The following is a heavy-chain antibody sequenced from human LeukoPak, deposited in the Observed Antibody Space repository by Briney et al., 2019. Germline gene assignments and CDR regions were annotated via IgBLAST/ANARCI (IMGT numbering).Heavy chain of an antibody. J-gene: IGHJ6*02. D-gene: IGHD3-22*01. CDR3: ARDHQPHYYDSSGYYYGMDV. CDR1: GFTFSSYD. CDR2: IGTAGDT. V-gene: IGHV3-13*01. Sequence: GGPLRLSCAASGFTFSSYDMHWVRQATGKGLKWFSAIGTAGDTYYPGSMKGRFTISRENAKNSLYLQMNSLRAEDTAVYYCARDHQPHYYDSSGYYYGMDVWGQGTTVTVSS.